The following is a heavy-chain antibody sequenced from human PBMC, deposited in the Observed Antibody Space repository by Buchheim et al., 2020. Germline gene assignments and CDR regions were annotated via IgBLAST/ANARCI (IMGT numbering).Heavy chain of an antibody. CDR2: ISYDGSNK. V-gene: IGHV3-30*18. CDR3: AKDLRGYYYYYGMDV. Sequence: QVQLVESGGGVVQPGRSLRLSCAASVFTFSSYGMHWVRQAPGKGLEWVAVISYDGSNKYYAYSVKGRFTISRDNSKNTLYLQMNSLRAEDTAVYYCAKDLRGYYYYYGMDVWGQGTT. J-gene: IGHJ6*02. D-gene: IGHD5/OR15-5a*01. CDR1: VFTFSSYG.